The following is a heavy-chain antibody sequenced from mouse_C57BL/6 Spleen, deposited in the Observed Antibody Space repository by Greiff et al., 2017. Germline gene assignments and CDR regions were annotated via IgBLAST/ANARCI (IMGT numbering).Heavy chain of an antibody. CDR2: IYPGDGDT. CDR3: ARESHYGSSYEGYYAMDY. V-gene: IGHV1-80*01. Sequence: VQLQQSGASVKISCKASGYAFSSYWMNWVKQRPGKGLEWIGQIYPGDGDTNYNGKFKGKATLTADKSSSTAYMQLSSLTSEDSAVYFWARESHYGSSYEGYYAMDYWGQGTSVTVSS. J-gene: IGHJ4*01. D-gene: IGHD1-1*01. CDR1: GYAFSSYW.